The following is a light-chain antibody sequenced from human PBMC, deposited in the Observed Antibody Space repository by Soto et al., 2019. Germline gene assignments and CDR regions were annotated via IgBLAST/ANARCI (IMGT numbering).Light chain of an antibody. J-gene: IGKJ4*01. CDR3: QQLDTYPLT. CDR1: QGISSY. CDR2: AAS. Sequence: DIQLTQSPSFLSASVGDRVTITCRASQGISSYLAWYQQKPGKAPNLLIYAASTLQSGVPSRFSGSGSGTEFTLAISSLQPEDSATYHCQQLDTYPLTFGGGTKVEIK. V-gene: IGKV1-9*01.